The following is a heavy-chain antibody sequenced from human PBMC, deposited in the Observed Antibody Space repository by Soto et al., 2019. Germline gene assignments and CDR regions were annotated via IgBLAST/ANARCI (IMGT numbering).Heavy chain of an antibody. D-gene: IGHD3-10*01. CDR3: ARGRFTMVRGEISGIQSPYYYYGMDV. CDR1: GGTFSSYA. V-gene: IGHV1-69*01. Sequence: QVQLVQSGAEVKKPGSSVKVSCKASGGTFSSYAISWVRQAPGQGLEWMGGIIPIFGTANYAQKFQGRVTITADESASTAYMELSSLRSEDTAVYYCARGRFTMVRGEISGIQSPYYYYGMDVWGQGTTVTVSS. CDR2: IIPIFGTA. J-gene: IGHJ6*02.